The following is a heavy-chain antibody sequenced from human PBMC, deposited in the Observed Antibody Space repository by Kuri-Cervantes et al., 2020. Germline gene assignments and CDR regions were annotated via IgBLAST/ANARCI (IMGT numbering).Heavy chain of an antibody. CDR1: GGTFSSYA. V-gene: IGHV1-69*13. J-gene: IGHJ1*01. Sequence: SVKVSCKASGGTFSSYAISWVRQAPGQGLEWMGGIIPIFGTANYAQKFQGRVTITADESTSTAYMELSSLRSEDTAVYYCARGRYTSTWSGARKYFQYWGQGTLVTVSS. D-gene: IGHD3-16*02. CDR2: IIPIFGTA. CDR3: ARGRYTSTWSGARKYFQY.